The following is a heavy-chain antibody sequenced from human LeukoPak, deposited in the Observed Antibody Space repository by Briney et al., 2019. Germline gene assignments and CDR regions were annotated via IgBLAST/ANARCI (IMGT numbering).Heavy chain of an antibody. CDR3: AKDQAAAVLLLLPGRFDY. CDR1: GFTFSTYN. J-gene: IGHJ4*02. D-gene: IGHD3-22*01. Sequence: KPGGSLRLSCVVSGFTFSTYNMNWVRQAPGKGLEWVSSISTSHNYIYYADSVTGRFTISRDNSKNTLYLQMNTLRAEDTATYYCAKDQAAAVLLLLPGRFDYWGQGTLVTVSS. CDR2: ISTSHNYI. V-gene: IGHV3-21*01.